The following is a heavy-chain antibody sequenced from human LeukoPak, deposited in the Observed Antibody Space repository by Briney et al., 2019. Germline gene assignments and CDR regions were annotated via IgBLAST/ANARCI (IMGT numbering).Heavy chain of an antibody. V-gene: IGHV3-30*03. CDR1: GFTFSSYW. CDR2: TSYDGSHK. CDR3: AREGSSSSFDY. Sequence: GGSLRLSCAASGFTFSSYWMHWVRQAPGKGLEWVAITSYDGSHKNYVASVQARLPISRDNSKNTLYLQMNSLRTEDTAVYFCAREGSSSSFDYWGQRTLVTVSS. J-gene: IGHJ4*02. D-gene: IGHD6-19*01.